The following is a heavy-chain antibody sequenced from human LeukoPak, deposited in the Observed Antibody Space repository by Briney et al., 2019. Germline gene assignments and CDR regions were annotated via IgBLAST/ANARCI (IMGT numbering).Heavy chain of an antibody. Sequence: GGSLRLSCAASGFTFDDYAMHWVRQAPGKGLEWVSGISWNSGSIGYADSVKGRFTISRDNAKNSLYLQMNSLRAEDTALYYCVKQVVPGYYYYYGMDVWGQGTTVTVSS. V-gene: IGHV3-9*01. D-gene: IGHD2-2*01. CDR2: ISWNSGSI. J-gene: IGHJ6*02. CDR1: GFTFDDYA. CDR3: VKQVVPGYYYYYGMDV.